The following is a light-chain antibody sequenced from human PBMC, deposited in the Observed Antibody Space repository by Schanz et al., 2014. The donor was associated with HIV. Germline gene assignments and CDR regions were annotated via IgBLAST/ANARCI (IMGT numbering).Light chain of an antibody. V-gene: IGLV2-14*03. CDR3: CSYAGSSIVV. CDR1: SGDVGSYNY. CDR2: DVS. Sequence: QSVLTQPASVSGSPGQSISISCTGTSGDVGSYNYVSWYQQHPGKAPKLMIYDVSNRPSGVSSRFSGSKSGNTASLTISGLQAEDEADYYCCSYAGSSIVVFGGGTKVTVL. J-gene: IGLJ2*01.